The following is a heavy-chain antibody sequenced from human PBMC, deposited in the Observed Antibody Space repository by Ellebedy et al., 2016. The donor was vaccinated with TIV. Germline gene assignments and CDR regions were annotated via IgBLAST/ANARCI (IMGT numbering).Heavy chain of an antibody. CDR2: IYSGGRT. CDR3: ARHDWFDP. J-gene: IGHJ5*02. V-gene: IGHV3-66*04. Sequence: PGGSLRLSCVVSGFTVSDHYMSWVRQAPGKGLEWVSVIYSGGRTYYADSVKGRFTISRDNSKNTLFLQMNSLRAEDTAVYYCARHDWFDPWGQGTLVTVSS. CDR1: GFTVSDHY.